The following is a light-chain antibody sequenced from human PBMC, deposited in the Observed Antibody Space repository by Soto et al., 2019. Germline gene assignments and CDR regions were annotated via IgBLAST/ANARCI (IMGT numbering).Light chain of an antibody. CDR2: DVA. J-gene: IGLJ1*01. CDR3: NSYTTSSTYV. CDR1: SSDVGGYNY. V-gene: IGLV2-14*01. Sequence: QSVLTQPASVSGSPGQSIAISCTGTSSDVGGYNYVSWYQQHPGKAPKLMLYDVAIRPSGVSDRFSGSKSGNTASLTISGLQAEDEADYYCNSYTTSSTYVFGTGTKVPVL.